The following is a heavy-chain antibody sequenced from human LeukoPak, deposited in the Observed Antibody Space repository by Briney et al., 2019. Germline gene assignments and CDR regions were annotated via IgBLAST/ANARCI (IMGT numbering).Heavy chain of an antibody. V-gene: IGHV4-61*02. CDR2: IYTSGST. D-gene: IGHD6-6*01. CDR1: GGSISSGSYY. J-gene: IGHJ5*02. CDR3: AREAYSSSSNWFDP. Sequence: SETLSPTCTVSGGSISSGSYYWSWIRQPAGKGLEWIGRIYTSGSTNYNPSLKSRVTISVDTSKNQFSLKLSSVTAADTAVYYCAREAYSSSSNWFDPWGQGTLVTVSS.